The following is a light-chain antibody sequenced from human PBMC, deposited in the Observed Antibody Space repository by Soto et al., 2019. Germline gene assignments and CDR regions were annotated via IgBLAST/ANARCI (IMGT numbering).Light chain of an antibody. V-gene: IGKV3-11*01. J-gene: IGKJ5*01. CDR1: QSVSSC. CDR2: DAS. Sequence: EVVMTQSPGTLSVSPGERATLSCRASQSVSSCFAWYQQKPGQSPTLLIYDASIRATGVPPRFSGSGSGTDFTLTISSLEPEDFAVDYCQQRSSCPRTVGQGTQRE. CDR3: QQRSSCPRT.